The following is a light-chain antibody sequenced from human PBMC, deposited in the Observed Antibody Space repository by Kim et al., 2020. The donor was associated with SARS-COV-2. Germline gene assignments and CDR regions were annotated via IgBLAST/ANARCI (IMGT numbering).Light chain of an antibody. CDR1: QDITSY. Sequence: IQMTQSPSSLSASVGDRVIITCQASQDITSYLNWCQQKPGKPPNLLIYDTSSLETGVPSRFSGSGSGTNFTFTISSLQPEDIATYYCQQYNSLPLTFGGGTKLDI. CDR2: DTS. CDR3: QQYNSLPLT. V-gene: IGKV1-33*01. J-gene: IGKJ4*01.